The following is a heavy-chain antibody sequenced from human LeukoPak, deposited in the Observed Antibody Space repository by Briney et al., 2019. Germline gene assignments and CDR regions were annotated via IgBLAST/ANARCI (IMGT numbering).Heavy chain of an antibody. Sequence: ASVKVSCEASGGTFSSYAISWVRQAPGQGLEWMGGIIPIFGTANYAQKFQGRVTITTDESTSTAYMEPSSLRSEDTAVYYCAGSNYYDSSGYYHYFDYWGQGTLVTVSS. D-gene: IGHD3-22*01. J-gene: IGHJ4*02. CDR3: AGSNYYDSSGYYHYFDY. CDR1: GGTFSSYA. CDR2: IIPIFGTA. V-gene: IGHV1-69*05.